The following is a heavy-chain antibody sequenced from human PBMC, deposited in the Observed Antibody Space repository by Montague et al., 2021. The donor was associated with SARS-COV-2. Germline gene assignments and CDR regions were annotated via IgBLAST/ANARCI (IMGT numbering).Heavy chain of an antibody. Sequence: SETLSLTCAVYGGSFSGYYWSWIRQPPGEGLEWIGQINYGGSTKYNPSLKSRVTISIDTSKNQFSLKLTSVTAADTAVYYCARGAPGYWGQGTLVTVFS. CDR3: ARGAPGY. CDR1: GGSFSGYY. CDR2: INYGGST. J-gene: IGHJ4*02. D-gene: IGHD1-1*01. V-gene: IGHV4-34*01.